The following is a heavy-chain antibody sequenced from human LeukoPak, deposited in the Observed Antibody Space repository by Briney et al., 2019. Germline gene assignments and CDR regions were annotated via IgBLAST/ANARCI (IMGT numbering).Heavy chain of an antibody. CDR1: GSNFTSYW. CDR3: ARHGMEWGGPYGSGNFYGFDP. CDR2: IYTGDSDT. V-gene: IGHV5-51*01. J-gene: IGHJ5*02. Sequence: HGESRKISGQGSGSNFTSYWIGGGRRLHGKGLEWMGIIYTGDSDTRYSTSFQGQVTISADKSISTAYLQWSSLKASDTAMYYCARHGMEWGGPYGSGNFYGFDPWGQGTLVTVSS. D-gene: IGHD3-10*01.